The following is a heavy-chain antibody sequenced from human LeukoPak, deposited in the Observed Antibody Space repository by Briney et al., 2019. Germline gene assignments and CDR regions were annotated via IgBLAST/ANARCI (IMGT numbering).Heavy chain of an antibody. CDR1: DGSFSGYY. D-gene: IGHD3-22*01. CDR3: ARGKMGSGYSLDY. J-gene: IGHJ4*02. CDR2: INHSGST. V-gene: IGHV4-34*01. Sequence: SETLSLTCAVYDGSFSGYYWSWVRQPPGKGLEWIGEINHSGSTNYNPSLKSRVTISVDTSKNQFSLKLSSVTAADTAVYYCARGKMGSGYSLDYWGQGTLVTVSS.